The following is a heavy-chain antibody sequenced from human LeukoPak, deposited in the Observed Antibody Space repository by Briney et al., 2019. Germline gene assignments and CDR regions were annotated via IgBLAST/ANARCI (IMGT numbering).Heavy chain of an antibody. V-gene: IGHV3-21*01. J-gene: IGHJ4*02. Sequence: PGGSLRLSCAASGFTFSSYSMNWVRQAPGKGLEWVSSISSSSSYIYYADSVKGRFTISRDNAKISLYLQMNSLRAEDTAVYYCARRGIAARPEFDYWGQGTLVTVSS. CDR1: GFTFSSYS. CDR3: ARRGIAARPEFDY. D-gene: IGHD6-6*01. CDR2: ISSSSSYI.